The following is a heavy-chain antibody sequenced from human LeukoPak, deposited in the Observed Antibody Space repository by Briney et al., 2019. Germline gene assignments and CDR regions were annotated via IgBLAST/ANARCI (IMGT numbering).Heavy chain of an antibody. CDR1: GGSIASNY. V-gene: IGHV4-59*08. CDR3: AKYGNSGWVIDC. J-gene: IGHJ4*02. D-gene: IGHD6-19*01. CDR2: IYYTGAT. Sequence: SETLSLTCTVSGGSIASNYWTWIRQPPGKGLEYIGYIYYTGATNYNPSLRGRVTISVDTSKNQFSLRLSSVTAADTAAYFCAKYGNSGWVIDCWGQGTLVTVSS.